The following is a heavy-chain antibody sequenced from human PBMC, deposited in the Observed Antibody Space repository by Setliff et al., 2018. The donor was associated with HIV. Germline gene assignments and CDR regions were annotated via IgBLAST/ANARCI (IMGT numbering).Heavy chain of an antibody. D-gene: IGHD5-12*01. J-gene: IGHJ6*03. CDR3: ARGRKRDGYNFYYYYMDV. CDR2: LYYSGTT. CDR1: GGSISSSSYY. Sequence: PSETLSLTCTVSGGSISSSSYYWGWIRQPPGKGLEWIGSLYYSGTTYYNPSLKSRLTISVDTSKNQFSLKLSSVTAADTAVYYCARGRKRDGYNFYYYYMDVWDKGTTVTV. V-gene: IGHV4-39*01.